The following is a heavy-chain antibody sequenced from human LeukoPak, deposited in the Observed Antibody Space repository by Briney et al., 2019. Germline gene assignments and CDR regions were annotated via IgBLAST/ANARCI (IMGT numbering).Heavy chain of an antibody. Sequence: SETLSLTCTVSGGSISSGSYYWSWIRQPAGKGLEWIGRIYTSGSTNYNPSLKSRVTISVDTSKNQFSLKLSSVTAADTAVYYXXRDRGVAAPDAFDIWGQGTMVTVSS. CDR3: XRDRGVAAPDAFDI. V-gene: IGHV4-61*02. CDR1: GGSISSGSYY. CDR2: IYTSGST. D-gene: IGHD6-25*01. J-gene: IGHJ3*02.